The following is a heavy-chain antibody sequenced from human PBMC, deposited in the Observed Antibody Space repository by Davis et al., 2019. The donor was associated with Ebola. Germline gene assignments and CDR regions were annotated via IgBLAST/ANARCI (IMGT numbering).Heavy chain of an antibody. J-gene: IGHJ4*02. CDR2: ISYDGSNK. V-gene: IGHV3-30-3*01. D-gene: IGHD3-9*01. CDR3: ARDQPLDYDILTGFYYLDY. CDR1: GFTFSSYA. Sequence: GESLKISCAASGFTFSSYAMHWVRQAPGKGLEWVAVISYDGSNKYYADSVKGRFTISRDNSKNTLYLQMNSLRAEDTAVYYCARDQPLDYDILTGFYYLDYWGQGTLVTVSS.